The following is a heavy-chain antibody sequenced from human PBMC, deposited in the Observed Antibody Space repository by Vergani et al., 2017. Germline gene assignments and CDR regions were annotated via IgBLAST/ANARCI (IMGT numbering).Heavy chain of an antibody. V-gene: IGHV4-38-2*01. CDR3: ARHRGSGGFFPSSYFYGMDV. CDR2: IHHSGDT. J-gene: IGHJ6*02. CDR1: DSSIMTNPY. Sequence: QVQLQESGPGLVKPSETLTLTCDVSDSSIMTNPYWGWFRQSPGKGLECIGFIHHSGDTHYNSALKSRVSISIVSSSKFSLSLTSVTAADTAIYYCARHRGSGGFFPSSYFYGMDVWGHGTTVTVSS. D-gene: IGHD3-10*01.